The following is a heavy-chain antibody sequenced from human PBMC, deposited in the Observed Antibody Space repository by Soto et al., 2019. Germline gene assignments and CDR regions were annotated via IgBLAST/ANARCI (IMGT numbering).Heavy chain of an antibody. D-gene: IGHD6-6*01. J-gene: IGHJ5*02. CDR2: IGTSGDT. CDR1: GFTFSRYD. Sequence: EVQVVESGGGLVQPGGSLRLSCAASGFTFSRYDMHWVRQATGRGLEWVSGIGTSGDTYYAGSVKGRFTISRENAKNSVYLQMNSMRAGDTAVYYWERGALGFDPWGQGTLVAVSS. V-gene: IGHV3-13*04. CDR3: ERGALGFDP.